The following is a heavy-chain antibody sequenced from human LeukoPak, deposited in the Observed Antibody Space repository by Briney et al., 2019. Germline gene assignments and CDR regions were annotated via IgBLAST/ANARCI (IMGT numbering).Heavy chain of an antibody. J-gene: IGHJ4*02. V-gene: IGHV1-2*02. CDR1: GYVFTGYY. CDR2: INPNSGGT. CDR3: ATSRYGSGSYYPLDY. D-gene: IGHD3-10*01. Sequence: ASVKVSCKASGYVFTGYYRHWVRQAPGQGLEWMGWINPNSGGTNYAQKFQGRVTMTRDTSISTAYMELSRLRSDDTAVYYCATSRYGSGSYYPLDYLGQGTLVTVSS.